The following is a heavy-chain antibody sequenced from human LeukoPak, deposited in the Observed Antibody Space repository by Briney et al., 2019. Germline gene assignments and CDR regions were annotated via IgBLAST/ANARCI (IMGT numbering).Heavy chain of an antibody. CDR1: GYTFTGYY. D-gene: IGHD2-15*01. Sequence: GASVKVSCKASGYTFTGYYMHWVRQAPGQGLEWMGWINPNSGGTNYAQKFQGRVTMTRDTSTSTAYMELSRLRSDDTAVYYCARDGGYCSGGSCYSITTHYMDVWGKGTTVTVSS. CDR2: INPNSGGT. J-gene: IGHJ6*03. CDR3: ARDGGYCSGGSCYSITTHYMDV. V-gene: IGHV1-2*02.